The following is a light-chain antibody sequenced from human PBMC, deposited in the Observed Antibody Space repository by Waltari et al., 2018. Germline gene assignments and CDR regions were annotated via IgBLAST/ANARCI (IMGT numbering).Light chain of an antibody. CDR2: LTS. CDR3: QQYYNTPYT. J-gene: IGKJ2*01. CDR1: QSVLYSSNNKNY. Sequence: DIVMTQSPDSLAVFLGERATINCKSSQSVLYSSNNKNYLACYQQKPGQPPKLLIYLTSTRESGVPDRFSGSGSGTDFTLTISSLQAEDVAVYYCQQYYNTPYTFGQGTKLEIK. V-gene: IGKV4-1*01.